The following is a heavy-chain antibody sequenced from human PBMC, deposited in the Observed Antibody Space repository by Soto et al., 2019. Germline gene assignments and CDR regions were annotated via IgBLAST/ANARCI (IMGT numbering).Heavy chain of an antibody. CDR1: GFTFGDYA. V-gene: IGHV3-9*01. D-gene: IGHD6-19*01. CDR3: AKSHTASGWYVTTDY. J-gene: IGHJ4*02. Sequence: GGSLRLSCAASGFTFGDYAMQWVRQAPGKGLEWVSAISWNSGSIDYADSVKGRFTISRDNAKNSLYLQMNSLRAEDTALYYCAKSHTASGWYVTTDYWGQGTRVTVSS. CDR2: ISWNSGSI.